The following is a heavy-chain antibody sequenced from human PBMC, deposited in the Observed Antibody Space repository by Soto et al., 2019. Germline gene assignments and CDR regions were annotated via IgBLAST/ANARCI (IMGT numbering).Heavy chain of an antibody. V-gene: IGHV4-59*01. D-gene: IGHD3-22*01. CDR1: GGSISSYY. J-gene: IGHJ6*02. Sequence: SETLSLTCTVSGGSISSYYWSWIRQPPGKGLEWIGYIYYSGSTNYNPSLKSQVTISVDTSKNQFSLKLSSVTAADTAVYYCARAAYYYDSSGYYPYYYYGMDVWGQGTTVTVSS. CDR2: IYYSGST. CDR3: ARAAYYYDSSGYYPYYYYGMDV.